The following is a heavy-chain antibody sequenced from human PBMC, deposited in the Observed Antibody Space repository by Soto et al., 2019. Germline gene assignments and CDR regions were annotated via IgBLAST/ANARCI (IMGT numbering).Heavy chain of an antibody. D-gene: IGHD2-15*01. CDR2: ISYDGSNN. V-gene: IGHV3-30*18. CDR1: GFTFSSYG. CDR3: AKDLRLRYDYYYYGMDV. Sequence: GGSLRLSCAASGFTFSSYGMHWVRQAPGKGLEWVAVISYDGSNNYYADSVKGRFTISRDNSKNTLYLQMNSLRAEDTAVYYCAKDLRLRYDYYYYGMDVWGQGTTVT. J-gene: IGHJ6*02.